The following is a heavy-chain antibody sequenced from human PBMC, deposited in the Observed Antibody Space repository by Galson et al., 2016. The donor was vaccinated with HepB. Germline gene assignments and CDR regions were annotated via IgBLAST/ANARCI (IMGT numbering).Heavy chain of an antibody. CDR2: INSYNGNT. V-gene: IGHV1-18*04. CDR3: ASHFGPGCSNWFDP. Sequence: SVKVSCKASGYTFTSYGISWVRQAPGQGLEWMGWINSYNGNTNYSHKLQGRVTMTTDTSTSTAYMELRSLRSDDTAVYYCASHFGPGCSNWFDPWGQGTLVTVSS. J-gene: IGHJ5*02. D-gene: IGHD3-10*01. CDR1: GYTFTSYG.